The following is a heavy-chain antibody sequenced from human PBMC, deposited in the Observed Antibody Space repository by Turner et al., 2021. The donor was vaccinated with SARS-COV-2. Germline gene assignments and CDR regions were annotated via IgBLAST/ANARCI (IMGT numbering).Heavy chain of an antibody. CDR2: IYYSRST. CDR3: ARGRIMITFGGVIPNWFDP. Sequence: QLQLQESGPGLVKPSETLSLTCTVSGGSISSSSYYWGWFRQPPGKGLEWIGSIYYSRSTYYNPSLKSRVTISVDTSKNQFSLKLSSVTAADTAVYYRARGRIMITFGGVIPNWFDPWGQGTLVTVSS. V-gene: IGHV4-39*01. CDR1: GGSISSSSYY. J-gene: IGHJ5*02. D-gene: IGHD3-16*02.